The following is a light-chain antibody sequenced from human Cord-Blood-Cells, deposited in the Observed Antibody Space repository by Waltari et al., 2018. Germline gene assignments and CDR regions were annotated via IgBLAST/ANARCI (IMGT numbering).Light chain of an antibody. Sequence: DSKMTEATSSRPAAVGDRVTITCRARQSIRSYFNWYQQKPGTAPNLLIYASSSLHSGVPSRFSVSGSGSDFALTISILQPEYFASSYYHRSYSTPFPFGRGTRLEIK. CDR2: ASS. V-gene: IGKV1-39*01. CDR1: QSIRSY. J-gene: IGKJ5*01. CDR3: HRSYSTPFP.